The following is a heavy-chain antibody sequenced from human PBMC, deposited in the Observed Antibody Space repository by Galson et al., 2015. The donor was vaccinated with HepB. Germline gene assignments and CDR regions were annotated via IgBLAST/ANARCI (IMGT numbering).Heavy chain of an antibody. CDR2: ISSSGVGV. D-gene: IGHD6-13*01. CDR3: ARVLGGQQLVYAFDI. CDR1: GFIFSSYA. J-gene: IGHJ3*02. Sequence: SLRLSCAASGFIFSSYAMSWVRQAPGKGLEWVSTISSSGVGVHYADSVKGRFTISRDNSKNTLYLQMNSLRAEDTAVYYCARVLGGQQLVYAFDIWGQGTMVTVSS. V-gene: IGHV3-23*01.